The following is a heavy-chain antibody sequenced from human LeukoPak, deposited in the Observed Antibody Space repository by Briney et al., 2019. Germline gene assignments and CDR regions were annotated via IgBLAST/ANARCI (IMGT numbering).Heavy chain of an antibody. D-gene: IGHD3-22*01. Sequence: SETLSLTCAVYGGSFSDYDWSWIRQPPGKGLEWIGEINQSGSTNCDPSLKSRVSMSIDTSKSQFSLNLRSVTAADTAVYYCATLSSRRFPPTYSFDRRNYFDYWGQGTLVTVSS. CDR3: ATLSSRRFPPTYSFDRRNYFDY. J-gene: IGHJ4*02. CDR1: GGSFSDYD. V-gene: IGHV4-34*01. CDR2: INQSGST.